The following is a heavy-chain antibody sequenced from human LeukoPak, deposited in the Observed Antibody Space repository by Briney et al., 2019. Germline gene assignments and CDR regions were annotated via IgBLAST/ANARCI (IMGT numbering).Heavy chain of an antibody. J-gene: IGHJ4*02. CDR1: GFTFSSYG. D-gene: IGHD3-22*01. CDR2: IRYDGSNK. Sequence: GGSLRLSCAASGFTFSSYGMHWVRQAPGQGLEWVAFIRYDGSNKYYADSLKGRFTISRDNSKNTQYLQMNSLRAEDTAVYYCAKSDYYYDSSGYYYFDYWGQGTLVTVSS. CDR3: AKSDYYYDSSGYYYFDY. V-gene: IGHV3-30*02.